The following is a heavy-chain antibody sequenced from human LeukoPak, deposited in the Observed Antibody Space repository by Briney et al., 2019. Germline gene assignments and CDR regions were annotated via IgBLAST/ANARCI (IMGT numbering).Heavy chain of an antibody. V-gene: IGHV3-7*01. CDR3: AELGITMIGGV. J-gene: IGHJ6*04. CDR1: GFTFSSYW. CDR2: IKEDGSEK. D-gene: IGHD3-10*02. Sequence: TGGSLRLSCAASGFTFSSYWMSWVRQAPGKGLEWVASIKEDGSEKFYVDSVKGRFTISRDNTRNSLSLQMNSLRAEDTAVYYCAELGITMIGGVWGKGTTVTVSS.